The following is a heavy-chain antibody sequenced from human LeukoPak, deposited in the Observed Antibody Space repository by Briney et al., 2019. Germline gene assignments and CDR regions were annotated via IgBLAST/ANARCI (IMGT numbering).Heavy chain of an antibody. CDR3: AREVGLDY. D-gene: IGHD1-26*01. Sequence: PGGSLRLSCAASGFTFSSFGMHWVRQAPGKGLEWVAVILHDGSKEYYADSVKGRFTLSRDNSKNTLYLQMNSLRPEDTAVYYCAREVGLDYWGQGTLVTVSS. CDR1: GFTFSSFG. CDR2: ILHDGSKE. V-gene: IGHV3-30*19. J-gene: IGHJ4*02.